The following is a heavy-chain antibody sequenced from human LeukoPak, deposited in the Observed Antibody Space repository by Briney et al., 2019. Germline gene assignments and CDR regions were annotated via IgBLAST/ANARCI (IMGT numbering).Heavy chain of an antibody. D-gene: IGHD3-22*01. J-gene: IGHJ6*03. V-gene: IGHV3-30-3*01. Sequence: PGGSLRLSCAVSGFTFSSYAMHWVRQAPGKGLEWVAVISYDGSNKYYADSVKGRFTISRDNSKNTLYLQMNSLRAEDTAVYYCAKGVEVITDYYYMDVWGKGTTVTVSS. CDR2: ISYDGSNK. CDR3: AKGVEVITDYYYMDV. CDR1: GFTFSSYA.